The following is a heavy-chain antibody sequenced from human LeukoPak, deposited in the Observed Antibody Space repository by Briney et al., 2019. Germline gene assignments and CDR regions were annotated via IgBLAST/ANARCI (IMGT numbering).Heavy chain of an antibody. CDR2: ISSSSSYI. CDR3: AREVAVGAFDI. V-gene: IGHV3-21*01. J-gene: IGHJ3*02. D-gene: IGHD6-19*01. Sequence: PGGSLRLSCAASGFTFNNYGMNWVRQAPGKGLEWVSSISSSSSYIYYADSVKGRFTISRDNAKNSLYLQMNSLRAEDTAVYYCAREVAVGAFDIWGQGTMVTVSS. CDR1: GFTFNNYG.